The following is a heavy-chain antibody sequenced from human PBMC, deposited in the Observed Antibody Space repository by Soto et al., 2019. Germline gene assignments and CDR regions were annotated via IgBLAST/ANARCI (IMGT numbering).Heavy chain of an antibody. CDR2: IIPIFGTA. D-gene: IGHD3-22*01. Sequence: SVKVSCKASGGTFSSYAISWVRQAPGQGLEWMGGIIPIFGTANYAQKFQGRVTITADESTSTAYMELSSLRSEDTAVYYFARGQDISGKKKKYNWFDPWGQGTLVTVSS. CDR1: GGTFSSYA. CDR3: ARGQDISGKKKKYNWFDP. V-gene: IGHV1-69*13. J-gene: IGHJ5*02.